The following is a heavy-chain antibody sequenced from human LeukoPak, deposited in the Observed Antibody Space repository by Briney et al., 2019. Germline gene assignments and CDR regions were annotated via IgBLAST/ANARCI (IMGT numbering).Heavy chain of an antibody. CDR2: ISSSGSTI. J-gene: IGHJ4*02. CDR3: EGYCSSTSCSLGHY. V-gene: IGHV3-48*03. Sequence: GGSLRLSCAASGFTFSSYEMNWVRQAPGKGLEWVSYISSSGSTIYYAGSVKGRFTISRDNAKNSLYLQMNSLRAEDTAVYYCEGYCSSTSCSLGHYWGQGTLVTVSS. D-gene: IGHD2-2*01. CDR1: GFTFSSYE.